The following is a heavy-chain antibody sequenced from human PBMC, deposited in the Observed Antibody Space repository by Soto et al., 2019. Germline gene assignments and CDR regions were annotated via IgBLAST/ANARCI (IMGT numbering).Heavy chain of an antibody. J-gene: IGHJ4*02. CDR3: AREPNYFTY. CDR1: GYTFTSYG. V-gene: IGHV1-18*01. Sequence: QVLLVQSGAEVKKPGASVKVSCKASGYTFTSYGISWVRQAPGQGLEWMGWISAYNDNTKYAQKLQGRVTMTTDTTTNTADMELSSLRSDDTAVYYCAREPNYFTYWGQGTLCTDSS. CDR2: ISAYNDNT.